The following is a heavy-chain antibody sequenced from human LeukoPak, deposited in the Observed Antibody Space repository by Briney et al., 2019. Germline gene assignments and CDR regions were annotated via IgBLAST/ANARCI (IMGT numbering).Heavy chain of an antibody. CDR3: ARGSGYSFDY. CDR2: ISSGTSTM. CDR1: GFTFSHYT. J-gene: IGHJ4*02. V-gene: IGHV3-48*02. D-gene: IGHD3-22*01. Sequence: PGGSLRLSCAASGFTFSHYTMNWVRQAPGKGLEWVSYISSGTSTMYYADSVKGRFTISRDNAKNSLYLQMNSLRDEDTAVYYCARGSGYSFDYWGQGTLVTVSS.